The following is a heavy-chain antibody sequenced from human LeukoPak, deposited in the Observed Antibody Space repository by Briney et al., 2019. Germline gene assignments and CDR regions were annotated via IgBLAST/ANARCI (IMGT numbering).Heavy chain of an antibody. D-gene: IGHD4-17*01. CDR1: GFTFSSYS. Sequence: GGSLRLSCAASGFTFSSYSMNWVRQAPGKGLEWVSDISGSGSNTYYADSVKGRFTISRDNSKNTLYLQMNSLRVEDTAVYYCAKPSYDYGLPYYYYYYMDVWGKGTTVTISS. CDR3: AKPSYDYGLPYYYYYYMDV. J-gene: IGHJ6*03. CDR2: ISGSGSNT. V-gene: IGHV3-23*01.